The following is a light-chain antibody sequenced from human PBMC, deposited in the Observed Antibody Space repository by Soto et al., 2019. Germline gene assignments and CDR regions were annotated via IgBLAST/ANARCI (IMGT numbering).Light chain of an antibody. J-gene: IGKJ2*01. Sequence: EIVMTQSPATLSVSPGERVTLSCRASQSVSSNLAWYQQKPGQAPRLLMYSASTRATGIPGRFSGSGSGTEFTLAISSLQSEDFALYYCQQYVNWPPTFTFGQGTKLEIK. CDR1: QSVSSN. V-gene: IGKV3-15*01. CDR2: SAS. CDR3: QQYVNWPPTFT.